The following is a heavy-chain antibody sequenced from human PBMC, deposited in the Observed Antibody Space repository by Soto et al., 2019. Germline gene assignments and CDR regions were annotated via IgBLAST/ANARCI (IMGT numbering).Heavy chain of an antibody. Sequence: ASVKVSCKASGYTFTSYGISWVRQAPGQGLEWMGWINAYNGNTNYAQKLQGRVTMTTDTSTSTAYMELRSLRSDDTAVYYCARATDSYYYGSGSYSNNWFDPWGQGTLVTVSS. CDR3: ARATDSYYYGSGSYSNNWFDP. CDR1: GYTFTSYG. J-gene: IGHJ5*02. V-gene: IGHV1-18*01. D-gene: IGHD3-10*01. CDR2: INAYNGNT.